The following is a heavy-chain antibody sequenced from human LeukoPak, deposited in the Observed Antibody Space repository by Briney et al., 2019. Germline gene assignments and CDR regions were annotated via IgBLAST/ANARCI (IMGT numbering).Heavy chain of an antibody. V-gene: IGHV3-33*08. Sequence: GGSLRLSCAASGFTVSDSFMTWVRQAPGKGLEWVAIIWLDGSAEYYGDSVKGGFTVSRDNSKNTLYLQMDSLRVEDTAVYYCARDLNREDFDYWGQGTLVAVSS. J-gene: IGHJ4*02. CDR1: GFTVSDSF. CDR3: ARDLNREDFDY. D-gene: IGHD1-14*01. CDR2: IWLDGSAE.